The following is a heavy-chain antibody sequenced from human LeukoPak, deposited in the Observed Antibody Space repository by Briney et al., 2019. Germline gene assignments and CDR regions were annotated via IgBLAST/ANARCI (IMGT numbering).Heavy chain of an antibody. CDR3: ASSSGGPLYYDSSGYHDAFDI. Sequence: GGSLRLSCAASGFSISSYWMNWVRQAPGKGLEWVANIKQDASEKYYVDSVKGRFTISRDNAKNSLDLQMNSLRAEDTAVYYCASSSGGPLYYDSSGYHDAFDIWGQGTMVTVSS. J-gene: IGHJ3*02. CDR1: GFSISSYW. D-gene: IGHD3-22*01. V-gene: IGHV3-7*01. CDR2: IKQDASEK.